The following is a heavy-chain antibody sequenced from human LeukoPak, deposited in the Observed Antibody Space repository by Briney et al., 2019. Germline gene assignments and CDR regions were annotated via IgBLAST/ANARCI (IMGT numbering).Heavy chain of an antibody. V-gene: IGHV4-4*07. CDR3: ARESRGYYQWEYYYYGMDV. CDR2: IYSSGTT. D-gene: IGHD1-26*01. CDR1: GGSISSYY. Sequence: SETLSLTCSVSGGSISSYYWSWIRQPAGKGLEWIGRIYSSGTTNYNPALKSRATMSVDTSKNQFSLNLSSVTAADTAVYYCARESRGYYQWEYYYYGMDVWGQGTTVTVSS. J-gene: IGHJ6*02.